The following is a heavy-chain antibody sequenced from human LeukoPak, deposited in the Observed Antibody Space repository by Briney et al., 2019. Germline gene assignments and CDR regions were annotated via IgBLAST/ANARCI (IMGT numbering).Heavy chain of an antibody. CDR2: MNPNSGNT. CDR3: ARSVRYNSFSSDY. D-gene: IGHD1-20*01. V-gene: IGHV1-8*03. CDR1: GYTFTSYD. J-gene: IGHJ4*02. Sequence: ASAKVSCKASGYTFTSYDINWVRQATGQGLEWMGWMNPNSGNTGYAQKFQGRVTITRNTSISTAYMGLSSLRSEDTAVYYCARSVRYNSFSSDYWGQGTLVTVSS.